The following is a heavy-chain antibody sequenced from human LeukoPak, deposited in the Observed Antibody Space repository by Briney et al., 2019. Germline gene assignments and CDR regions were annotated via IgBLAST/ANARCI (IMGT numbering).Heavy chain of an antibody. J-gene: IGHJ4*02. V-gene: IGHV1-3*01. Sequence: GASVTVSCTASGYTFINYAVHWVRQAPGQRLEWMGWINAGNGNTKYSQKFQGRVTITRDTSASTAYMELSSLRSEDTAVYFCARGSLASSGWYILDYWGQGTLVTVSS. CDR1: GYTFINYA. D-gene: IGHD6-19*01. CDR2: INAGNGNT. CDR3: ARGSLASSGWYILDY.